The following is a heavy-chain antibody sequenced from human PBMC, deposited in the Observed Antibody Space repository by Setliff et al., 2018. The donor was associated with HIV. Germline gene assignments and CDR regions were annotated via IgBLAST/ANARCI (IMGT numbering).Heavy chain of an antibody. J-gene: IGHJ3*01. V-gene: IGHV1-46*01. CDR1: GYTFTSYY. CDR3: ARVKGLRVRNWNDRPNASDL. D-gene: IGHD1-1*01. Sequence: ASVKVSCKASGYTFTSYYMHWVRQAPGQGLEWMGIINPSGGSTSYAQKFQGRVTMTRDTSTSTVYMELSSLRSEDTAVYYCARVKGLRVRNWNDRPNASDLWGQGTMVT. CDR2: INPSGGST.